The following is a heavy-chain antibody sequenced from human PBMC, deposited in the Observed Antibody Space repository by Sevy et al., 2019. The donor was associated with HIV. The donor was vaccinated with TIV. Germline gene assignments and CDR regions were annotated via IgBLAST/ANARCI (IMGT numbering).Heavy chain of an antibody. J-gene: IGHJ5*02. CDR3: ARSPPVVVVPGAPSWFDP. Sequence: SETLSLTCAVHGGSFSGYYWSWIRQPPGKGLEWIGEINHSGSTNYNPSLKSRVTISVDTSKKQFSLKLSSVTAADTAVYYCARSPPVVVVPGAPSWFDPWGLGTMVTVSS. CDR1: GGSFSGYY. V-gene: IGHV4-34*01. D-gene: IGHD2-2*01. CDR2: INHSGST.